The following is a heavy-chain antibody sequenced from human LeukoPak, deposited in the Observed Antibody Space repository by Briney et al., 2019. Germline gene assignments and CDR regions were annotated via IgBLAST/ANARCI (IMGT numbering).Heavy chain of an antibody. CDR1: GFTFSSYA. V-gene: IGHV3-23*01. D-gene: IGHD1-26*01. Sequence: GGSMRLSCAASGFTFSSYAMSWVRQAPGKGLEWVSAISGSGGSTYYADSVKGRFTISRDNSKNTLYLQMNSLRAEDTAVYYCAKDLRGSVGARDAFDIWGQGTMVTVSS. J-gene: IGHJ3*02. CDR3: AKDLRGSVGARDAFDI. CDR2: ISGSGGST.